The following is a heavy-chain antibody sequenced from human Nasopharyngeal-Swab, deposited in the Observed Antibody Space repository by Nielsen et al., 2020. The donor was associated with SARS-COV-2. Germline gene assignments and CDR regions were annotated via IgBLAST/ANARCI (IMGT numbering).Heavy chain of an antibody. Sequence: GESLKISCAASGFSFSTYWMPWVRQAPGKGLEWVANIKQDGSEKYYVDSVKGRFTVSRDNPKNLLYLQVNSLRAEDTAVYYCARQGVFVPAYFHQYYMDVWGKGTTVTVSS. CDR2: IKQDGSEK. D-gene: IGHD3-16*02. CDR1: GFSFSTYW. J-gene: IGHJ6*03. V-gene: IGHV3-7*03. CDR3: ARQGVFVPAYFHQYYMDV.